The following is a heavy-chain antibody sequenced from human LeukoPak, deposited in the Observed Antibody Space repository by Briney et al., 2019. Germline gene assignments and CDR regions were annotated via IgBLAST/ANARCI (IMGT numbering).Heavy chain of an antibody. CDR3: ARLETYYYDSSGYALDY. CDR1: GYTFTSYY. CDR2: INPSGGST. D-gene: IGHD3-22*01. V-gene: IGHV1-46*01. Sequence: EASVKVSCKASGYTFTSYYMHWVRQAPGQGLEWMGIINPSGGSTSYPQKFQGRVTMTRDTSTSTVFMELSSLRSDVTAVYYCARLETYYYDSSGYALDYWGQGTLVTVSS. J-gene: IGHJ4*02.